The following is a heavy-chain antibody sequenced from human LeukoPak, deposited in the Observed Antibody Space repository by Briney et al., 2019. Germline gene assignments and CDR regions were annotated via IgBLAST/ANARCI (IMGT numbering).Heavy chain of an antibody. CDR2: ISGSDGRT. CDR3: AKKGGIAVAGIIYYYYAMDV. V-gene: IGHV3-23*01. D-gene: IGHD6-13*01. J-gene: IGHJ6*02. CDR1: GFTFSSYA. Sequence: GGSLRLSCAASGFTFSSYAMSWVRQAPGKGLEWVSGISGSDGRTYYADSVKGRFTISRDNSKKTLYLQMNSLRAEDTALYHCAKKGGIAVAGIIYYYYAMDVWCQGTTVTVSS.